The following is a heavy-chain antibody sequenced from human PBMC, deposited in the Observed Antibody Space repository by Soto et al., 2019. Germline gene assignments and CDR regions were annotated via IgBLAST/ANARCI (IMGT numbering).Heavy chain of an antibody. J-gene: IGHJ6*02. D-gene: IGHD5-18*01. CDR3: LTINSYVLPGSGYYYGMDV. CDR1: GFTVSSNY. CDR2: IYSGGST. Sequence: EVQLVESGGGLVQPGGSLRLSCAASGFTVSSNYMSWVRQAPGKGLEWVSVIYSGGSTYYADSVKGRFTISRHNSKNTLYLQMNSLRAEDTAVYYCLTINSYVLPGSGYYYGMDVWGQGTTVTVSS. V-gene: IGHV3-53*04.